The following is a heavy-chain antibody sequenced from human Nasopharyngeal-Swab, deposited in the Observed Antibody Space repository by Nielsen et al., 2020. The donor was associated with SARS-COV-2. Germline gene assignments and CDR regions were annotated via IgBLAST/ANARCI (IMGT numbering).Heavy chain of an antibody. CDR1: VYSFTCYV. CDR2: ISAYNGNT. Sequence: ASVNLSCMSSVYSFTCYVFSWVRQAPGQGLEWMGWISAYNGNTNYAQKLQGRLTMTTDTSTSTDYMELRSLRSDDTAVYYCARDQLLGYYFDYWGQGTLVTVSS. V-gene: IGHV1-18*01. J-gene: IGHJ4*02. D-gene: IGHD2-2*01. CDR3: ARDQLLGYYFDY.